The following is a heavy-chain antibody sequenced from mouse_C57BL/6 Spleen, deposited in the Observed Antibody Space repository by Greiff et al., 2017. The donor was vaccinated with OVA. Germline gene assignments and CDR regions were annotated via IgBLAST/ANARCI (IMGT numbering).Heavy chain of an antibody. CDR2: ILPGSGST. D-gene: IGHD2-4*01. CDR3: ASRVIDYDEGDWYFDV. Sequence: QVQLQQSGAELMKPGASVKLSCKATGYTFTGYWIEWVKQRPGHGLEWIGEILPGSGSTNYNEKFKGKATFTADTSSNTAYMQLSSLTTEDSAIYYCASRVIDYDEGDWYFDVWGTGTTVTVSS. CDR1: GYTFTGYW. J-gene: IGHJ1*03. V-gene: IGHV1-9*01.